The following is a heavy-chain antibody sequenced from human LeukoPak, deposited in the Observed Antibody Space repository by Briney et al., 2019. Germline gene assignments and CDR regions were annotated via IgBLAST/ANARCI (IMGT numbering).Heavy chain of an antibody. CDR1: GFTFSSYT. D-gene: IGHD4-17*01. Sequence: QPGGSLRLSCAASGFTFSSYTMNWVRQAPGKGLEWVSYISSSSSIIYYADSMKGRFTISRDNAKNSLYLQMNSLKDEDTAAYYCASQDYGFENWGQGALVTVSS. CDR2: ISSSSSII. V-gene: IGHV3-48*02. CDR3: ASQDYGFEN. J-gene: IGHJ4*02.